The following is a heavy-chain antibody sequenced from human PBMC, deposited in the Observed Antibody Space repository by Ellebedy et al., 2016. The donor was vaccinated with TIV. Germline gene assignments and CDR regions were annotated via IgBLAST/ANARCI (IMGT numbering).Heavy chain of an antibody. D-gene: IGHD4-17*01. CDR2: INQDGRQK. CDR3: ATDGSYGDYLSPQHAFTI. J-gene: IGHJ3*02. CDR1: RFTFRSYW. V-gene: IGHV3-7*01. Sequence: ESLKISCTASRFTFRSYWMSWVRQAPGKGLEWVANINQDGRQKYYVDSVKGRFTISRDNGKNSLDLQVNSLRAEDTAVYYCATDGSYGDYLSPQHAFTIWGQGTMVTVSS.